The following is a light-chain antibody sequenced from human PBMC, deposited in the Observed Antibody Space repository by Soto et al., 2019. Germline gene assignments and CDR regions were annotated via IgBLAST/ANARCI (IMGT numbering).Light chain of an antibody. V-gene: IGKV1-33*01. CDR3: QQYDSHPLT. Sequence: NKMTQSPSSLSASVGGRFTITCQASQDINKNLIWYQQKPGKAPKLLIYDASDLETGVPSRFSGSGSGTGFTFTISSLQSEDFATYYCQQYDSHPLTFGQGTRLEIK. J-gene: IGKJ5*01. CDR2: DAS. CDR1: QDINKN.